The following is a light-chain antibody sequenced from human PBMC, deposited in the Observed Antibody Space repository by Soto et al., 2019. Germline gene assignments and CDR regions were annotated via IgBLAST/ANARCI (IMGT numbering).Light chain of an antibody. CDR1: SRDVGVFDS. V-gene: IGLV2-14*03. Sequence: SVLTRPASGSGFPGRSITISSIGTSRDVGVFDSVSWFQQHPGKVPKLLIYDVINRPSGVSYRFSGSRSGNTASLTNSGLHAEDEADYYCNSYAPSGPPSYVVGTGTKVIVL. J-gene: IGLJ1*01. CDR2: DVI. CDR3: NSYAPSGPPSYV.